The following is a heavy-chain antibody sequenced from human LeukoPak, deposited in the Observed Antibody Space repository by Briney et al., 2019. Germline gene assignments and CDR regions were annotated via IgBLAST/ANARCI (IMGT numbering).Heavy chain of an antibody. CDR2: IRSKANSYAT. V-gene: IGHV3-73*01. CDR3: TRQPDMVRDYYYYGMDV. Sequence: GSLRLSCAASGFTFSGSAMHWVRQASGKGLEWVGRIRSKANSYATAYAASVKGRFTISRDDSKNTAYLQMNSLKTEVTAVYYCTRQPDMVRDYYYYGMDVWGQGTTVIVS. CDR1: GFTFSGSA. J-gene: IGHJ6*02. D-gene: IGHD2-8*01.